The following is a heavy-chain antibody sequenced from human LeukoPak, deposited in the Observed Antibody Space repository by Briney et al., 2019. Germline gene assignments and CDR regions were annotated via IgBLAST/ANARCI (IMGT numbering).Heavy chain of an antibody. CDR2: IYSGGST. CDR1: GFTDSSNY. V-gene: IGHV3-53*01. Sequence: GGSLTLSCAASGFTDSSNYMSWVRQAPGKGLEWVSVIYSGGSTYYADSVKGRFTISGDNSKNTLYLQMNSLRAEDTAVYYCARVKVDAFDYWGQGTLVTVSS. D-gene: IGHD2-2*01. CDR3: ARVKVDAFDY. J-gene: IGHJ4*02.